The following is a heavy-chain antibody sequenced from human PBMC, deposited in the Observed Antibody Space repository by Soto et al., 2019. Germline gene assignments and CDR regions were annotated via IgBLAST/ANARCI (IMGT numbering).Heavy chain of an antibody. Sequence: RQPPGKGLEWIGSIYYSGSTYYNPSLKSRVTISVDTSKNQFSLKLSSVTAADTAVYYCAMSSATSPIDYWGQGTLVTVSS. CDR2: IYYSGST. CDR3: AMSSATSPIDY. V-gene: IGHV4-39*01. D-gene: IGHD2-15*01. J-gene: IGHJ4*02.